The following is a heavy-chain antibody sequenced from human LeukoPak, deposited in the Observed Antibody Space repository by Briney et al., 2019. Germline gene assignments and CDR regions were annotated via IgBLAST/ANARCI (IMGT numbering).Heavy chain of an antibody. CDR1: GFTFSGSA. CDR3: ARGGYSYGYYMDV. CDR2: ISYDGSNK. V-gene: IGHV3-30*14. Sequence: SGGSLRLSCAASGFTFSGSAMHWVRQAPGRGLEWVAVISYDGSNKYYADSVKGRFTISRDNSKNTLYLQMGSLRAEDMAVYYCARGGYSYGYYMDVWGKGTTVTVSS. D-gene: IGHD5-18*01. J-gene: IGHJ6*03.